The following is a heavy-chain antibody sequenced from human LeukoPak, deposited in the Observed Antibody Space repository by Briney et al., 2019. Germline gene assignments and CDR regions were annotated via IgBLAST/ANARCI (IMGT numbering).Heavy chain of an antibody. J-gene: IGHJ6*03. Sequence: ALRLSCAASGFTFIDYAMHWVRQAPGKGLEWVSGISWNSGRIGYADSVKGRFTISRDNAGNSLYLQMNSLRAEDTAVYYCARDTSGYSSSWLSSGYYYYMDVWGKGTTVTVSS. CDR3: ARDTSGYSSSWLSSGYYYYMDV. CDR2: ISWNSGRI. D-gene: IGHD6-13*01. V-gene: IGHV3-9*01. CDR1: GFTFIDYA.